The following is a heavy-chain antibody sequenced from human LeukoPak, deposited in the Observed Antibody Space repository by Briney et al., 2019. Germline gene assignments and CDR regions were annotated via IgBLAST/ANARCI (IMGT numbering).Heavy chain of an antibody. J-gene: IGHJ4*02. D-gene: IGHD6-13*01. Sequence: PGGSLRLSCAASGFTFSSYAMSWLRQAPGKGLEWVSSISGSGGSTYYADSVKGRITISRDNSKNTLYLQVNSLRAEDTAVFYCAKGRISGDAGLDYWGQGTLVTVSS. CDR3: AKGRISGDAGLDY. V-gene: IGHV3-23*01. CDR2: ISGSGGST. CDR1: GFTFSSYA.